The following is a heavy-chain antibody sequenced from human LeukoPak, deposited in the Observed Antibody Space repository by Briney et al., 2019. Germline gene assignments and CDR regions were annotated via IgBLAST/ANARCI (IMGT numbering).Heavy chain of an antibody. CDR2: IIPIFGTA. Sequence: SVKVSCKASGYTFTSYGISWMRRAHGQGLEWMGAIIPIFGTANYAQKLQGRVTITADESTSTAYMELSSLRSEDTAVYYCARDHQTAGDAFDIWGQGTMVTVSS. V-gene: IGHV1-69*13. J-gene: IGHJ3*02. CDR3: ARDHQTAGDAFDI. CDR1: GYTFTSYG. D-gene: IGHD1-1*01.